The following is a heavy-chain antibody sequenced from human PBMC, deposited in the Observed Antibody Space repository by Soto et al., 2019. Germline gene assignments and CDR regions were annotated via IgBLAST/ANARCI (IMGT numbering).Heavy chain of an antibody. J-gene: IGHJ6*02. CDR3: ATSIGGHYGMDV. CDR2: ISSTGNTM. V-gene: IGHV3-11*01. D-gene: IGHD6-6*01. Sequence: QVQLVESGGGLVKPGGSLRLSCAASGFTFSDYYMNWIRQAPGKGLEWVSYISSTGNTMYYADSVKGRFTISRDNAKNSLYLQMNSLRAWDTAVYYCATSIGGHYGMDVWGQGTTVTVSS. CDR1: GFTFSDYY.